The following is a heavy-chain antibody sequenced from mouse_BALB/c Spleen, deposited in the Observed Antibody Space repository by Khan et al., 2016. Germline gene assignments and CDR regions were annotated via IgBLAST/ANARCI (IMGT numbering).Heavy chain of an antibody. J-gene: IGHJ1*01. V-gene: IGHV5-4*02. CDR3: ARDLNWYFDV. CDR2: ISDGGSYT. CDR1: GFTFSDYY. Sequence: EVELVESGGGLVKPGGSLKLSCAASGFTFSDYYMYWVRQTPEKRLEWVATISDGGSYTFYPDSVKGRFTISRDKAKHNQYLEMSSLKSEDTAMYYCARDLNWYFDVWGAGTTVTVSS.